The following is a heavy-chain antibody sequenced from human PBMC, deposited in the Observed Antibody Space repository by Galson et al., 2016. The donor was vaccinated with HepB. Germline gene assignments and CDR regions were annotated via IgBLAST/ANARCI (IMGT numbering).Heavy chain of an antibody. J-gene: IGHJ6*02. CDR3: ARVRDGYNTHFYFGMDG. D-gene: IGHD5-24*01. V-gene: IGHV1-69*01. CDR2: IINLYGTA. Sequence: VKVSCKASGGTFSSYAISWVRQAPGQGLEWMGVIINLYGTANYALKFPGRVTITAAEYTSTPHMEVSSLRYEDTAVYYCARVRDGYNTHFYFGMDGWGQGTSVTVS. CDR1: GGTFSSYA.